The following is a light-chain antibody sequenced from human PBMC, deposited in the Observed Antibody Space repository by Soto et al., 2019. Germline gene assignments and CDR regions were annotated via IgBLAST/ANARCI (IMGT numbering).Light chain of an antibody. V-gene: IGKV1-39*01. J-gene: IGKJ3*01. CDR3: RQTYSTPRT. CDR1: QSISSY. CDR2: AAS. Sequence: DIQMTQSPSSLSASVGDRVTITCRASQSISSYLNWYQQKPGKAPKLLIYAASSLQSGVPSRFSGSGSGTDFPLTIRSLQPEDFATYYCRQTYSTPRTFGPGTKVDIK.